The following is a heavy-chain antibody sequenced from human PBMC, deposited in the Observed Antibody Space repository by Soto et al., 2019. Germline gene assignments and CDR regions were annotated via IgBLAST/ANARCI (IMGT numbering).Heavy chain of an antibody. D-gene: IGHD2-8*02. CDR2: INHSGST. V-gene: IGHV4-61*01. CDR1: GGSVSSGSYY. CDR3: ARDKITGRFDY. Sequence: SETLSLTCTVSGGSVSSGSYYWSWIRQPPGTGLEWIGEINHSGSTNYNPSLKSRVTISVDTSKNQFSLKLTSVTAADTAVYYCARDKITGRFDYWAQGTLVTVSS. J-gene: IGHJ4*02.